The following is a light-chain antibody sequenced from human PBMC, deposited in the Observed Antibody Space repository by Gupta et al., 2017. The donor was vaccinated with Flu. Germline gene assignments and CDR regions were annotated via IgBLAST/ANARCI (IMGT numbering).Light chain of an antibody. J-gene: IGKJ1*01. CDR2: KAS. CDR3: QQESCYPRT. CDR1: QSISVW. Sequence: DIQMTQSPSTLSASVGDRVTITCRATQSISVWLAWYQQKPGKAPNLLIYKASNLESGVPSRFSGSGSGTEFTLTISSLQPDDSATYYCQQESCYPRTFGQGTKVEI. V-gene: IGKV1-5*03.